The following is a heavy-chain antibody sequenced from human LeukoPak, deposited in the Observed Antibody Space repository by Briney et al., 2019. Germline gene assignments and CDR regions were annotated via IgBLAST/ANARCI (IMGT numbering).Heavy chain of an antibody. CDR2: INHSGST. CDR1: GGSISSSSYY. D-gene: IGHD3-10*01. V-gene: IGHV4-39*07. J-gene: IGHJ6*03. CDR3: ARRFGITMVRAYYMDV. Sequence: SETLSLTCTVSGGSISSSSYYWSWIRQPPGKGLEWIGEINHSGSTNYNPSLKSRVTISVDTSKNQFSLKLSSVTAADTAVYYCARRFGITMVRAYYMDVWGKGTTVTISS.